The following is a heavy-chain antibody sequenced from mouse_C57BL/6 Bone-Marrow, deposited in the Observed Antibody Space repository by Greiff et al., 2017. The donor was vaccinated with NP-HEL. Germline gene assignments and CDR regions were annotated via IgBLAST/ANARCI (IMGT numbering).Heavy chain of an antibody. V-gene: IGHV5-16*01. D-gene: IGHD1-1*01. CDR3: ARVPFYYYGRAMDY. Sequence: EVKLMESEGGLVQPGSSMKLSCTASGFTFSDYYMAWVRQVPEKGLEWVANINYDGSSTYYLDSLKSRFIISRDNAKNILYLQMSSLKSEDTATYYCARVPFYYYGRAMDYWGQGTSVTVSS. J-gene: IGHJ4*01. CDR1: GFTFSDYY. CDR2: INYDGSST.